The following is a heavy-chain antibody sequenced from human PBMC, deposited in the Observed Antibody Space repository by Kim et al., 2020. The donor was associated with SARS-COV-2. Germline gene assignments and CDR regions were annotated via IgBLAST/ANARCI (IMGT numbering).Heavy chain of an antibody. Sequence: SVKVSCKASGGTFSSYAISWVRQAPGQGLEWMGGIIPIFGTANYAQKFQGRVTITADESTSTAYMELSSLRSEDTAVYYCARVWTIGGFSGWYGIRRHYRGMDVWGQGTTVTVSS. CDR2: IIPIFGTA. CDR1: GGTFSSYA. V-gene: IGHV1-69*13. CDR3: ARVWTIGGFSGWYGIRRHYRGMDV. J-gene: IGHJ6*02. D-gene: IGHD6-19*01.